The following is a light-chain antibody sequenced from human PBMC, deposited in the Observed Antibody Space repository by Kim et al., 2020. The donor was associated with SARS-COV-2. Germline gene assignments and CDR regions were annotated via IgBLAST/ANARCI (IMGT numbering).Light chain of an antibody. Sequence: SPGTRATLSCRASQSVSSSFVAWYQQKPSHAPRLLYYGATIRATGTAGLCSGRGSGEVFLLIISRLAPEDFAVYYCQQYDSSLTFGGGTKVDIK. CDR1: QSVSSSF. J-gene: IGKJ4*01. CDR3: QQYDSSLT. V-gene: IGKV3-20*01. CDR2: GAT.